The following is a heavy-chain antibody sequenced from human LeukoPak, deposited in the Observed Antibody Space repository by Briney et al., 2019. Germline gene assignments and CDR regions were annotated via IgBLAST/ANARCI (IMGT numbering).Heavy chain of an antibody. J-gene: IGHJ4*02. Sequence: GGSLRLSCAASGSTFSSYEMNWVRQAPGKGLEWVSYISSSGSTIYYADSVKGRFTISRDNAKNSLYLQMNSLRAEDTAVYYCAREKDTALAVDYWGQGTLVTVSS. CDR2: ISSSGSTI. V-gene: IGHV3-48*03. CDR1: GSTFSSYE. D-gene: IGHD5-18*01. CDR3: AREKDTALAVDY.